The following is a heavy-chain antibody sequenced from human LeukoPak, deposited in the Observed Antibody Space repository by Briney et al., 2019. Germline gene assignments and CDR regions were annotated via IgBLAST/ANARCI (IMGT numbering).Heavy chain of an antibody. J-gene: IGHJ4*02. CDR2: IFSHDEN. CDR3: ARIRDGDYHYYFDY. Sequence: SGPVLAYPTATLTLTCTVSGFSLRTARMGVSWIRQPPGKALEWLAHIFSHDENTYSTSLKSRLTISKDTSKRQVSLTMTNMDPVDTATYYCARIRDGDYHYYFDYWGQGTLVTVSS. CDR1: GFSLRTARMG. D-gene: IGHD4-17*01. V-gene: IGHV2-26*01.